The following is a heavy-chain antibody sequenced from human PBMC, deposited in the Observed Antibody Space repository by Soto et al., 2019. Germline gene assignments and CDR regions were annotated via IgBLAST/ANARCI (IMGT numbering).Heavy chain of an antibody. Sequence: PSETLSLTCTVSGGSVSSGSYYWSWIRQPPGKGLDWIGYIYYSGSTNYNPSPKSRVTISVDTSKNQFSLKLSSVTAADTAVYYCARASYYGSGSYFVRYYGMDVWGQGTTVTVSS. CDR2: IYYSGST. V-gene: IGHV4-61*01. J-gene: IGHJ6*02. CDR1: GGSVSSGSYY. CDR3: ARASYYGSGSYFVRYYGMDV. D-gene: IGHD3-10*01.